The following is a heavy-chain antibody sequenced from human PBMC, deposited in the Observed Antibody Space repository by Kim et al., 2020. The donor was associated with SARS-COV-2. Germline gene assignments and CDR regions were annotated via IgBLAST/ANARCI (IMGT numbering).Heavy chain of an antibody. J-gene: IGHJ3*02. Sequence: SETLSLTCTVSGGSISSYYWSWIRQPPGKGLEWIGYIYYSGSTNYNPSLKSRVTISVDTSKNQFSLKLSSVTAADTAVYYCARGNILLWFGERVDAFDIWGQGTMVTVSS. CDR2: IYYSGST. D-gene: IGHD3-10*01. CDR3: ARGNILLWFGERVDAFDI. CDR1: GGSISSYY. V-gene: IGHV4-59*01.